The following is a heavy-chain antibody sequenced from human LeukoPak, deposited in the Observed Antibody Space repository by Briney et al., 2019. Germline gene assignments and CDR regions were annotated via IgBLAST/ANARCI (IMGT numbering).Heavy chain of an antibody. V-gene: IGHV1-8*01. CDR3: ASPATVDFWSGYYAFDI. J-gene: IGHJ3*02. CDR1: GYTFTSYD. CDR2: MNPNSGNT. Sequence: AASVKVSCKASGYTFTSYDINWVRQATGQGLEWMGWMNPNSGNTGYAQKFQGRVTMTRNTSISTAYMELSSLRSEDTAVYYCASPATVDFWSGYYAFDIWGQGTMVTVSS. D-gene: IGHD3-3*01.